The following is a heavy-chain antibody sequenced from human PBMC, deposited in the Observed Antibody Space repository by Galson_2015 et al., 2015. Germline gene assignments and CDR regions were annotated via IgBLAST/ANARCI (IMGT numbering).Heavy chain of an antibody. CDR3: ARERRDFGSGYYAEDYFDY. J-gene: IGHJ4*02. D-gene: IGHD3-3*01. CDR2: INTNTGNP. CDR1: GYTFTSYA. Sequence: SVQVSCKASGYTFTSYAMNWVRQAPGHGLEWMGWINTNTGNPTYAQGFTGRFVFSLDTSVSTAYLQISSLKAEDTAVYYCARERRDFGSGYYAEDYFDYWGQGTLVTVSS. V-gene: IGHV7-4-1*02.